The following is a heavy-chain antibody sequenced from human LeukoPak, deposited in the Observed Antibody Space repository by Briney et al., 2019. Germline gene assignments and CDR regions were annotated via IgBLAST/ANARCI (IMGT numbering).Heavy chain of an antibody. Sequence: GGSLRLSCAASGFTFSSYSMNWVRQAPGKGLEWASHITASGTAMFYADSVKGRFTISRDNAKNSLYLQMNSLRAEDTAVFYCAREGTADFDCWGQGTLVTVSS. CDR3: AREGTADFDC. CDR2: ITASGTAM. CDR1: GFTFSSYS. V-gene: IGHV3-48*01. J-gene: IGHJ4*02.